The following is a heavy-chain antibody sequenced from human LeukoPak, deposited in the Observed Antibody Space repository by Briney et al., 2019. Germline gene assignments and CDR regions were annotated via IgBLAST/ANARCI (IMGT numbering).Heavy chain of an antibody. CDR2: IYDGGFT. CDR3: AKDFLYSSSSGHGALDY. J-gene: IGHJ4*02. V-gene: IGHV3-66*01. Sequence: GGSLRLSCAASGFTVSSNYMAWVRQAPGKGLEWVSVIYDGGFTDYTDSVKGRFTISRDNSKNTLYLQMNSLRAEDTAVYYCAKDFLYSSSSGHGALDYWGQGTLVTVSS. CDR1: GFTVSSNY. D-gene: IGHD6-6*01.